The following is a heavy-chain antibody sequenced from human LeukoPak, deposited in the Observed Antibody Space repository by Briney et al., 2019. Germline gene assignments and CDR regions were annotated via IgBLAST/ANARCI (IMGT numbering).Heavy chain of an antibody. J-gene: IGHJ4*02. CDR1: GYTFTGYY. CDR2: INPNSGGT. D-gene: IGHD6-19*01. CDR3: ARESSSGWLDY. V-gene: IGHV1-2*02. Sequence: GESLKVSCKASGYTFTGYYMHWVRQAPGQGLEWMGWINPNSGGTNYAQKFQGRVTMTRDTSISTAYMELSRLRSDDTAVYYCARESSSGWLDYWGQGTLVTVSS.